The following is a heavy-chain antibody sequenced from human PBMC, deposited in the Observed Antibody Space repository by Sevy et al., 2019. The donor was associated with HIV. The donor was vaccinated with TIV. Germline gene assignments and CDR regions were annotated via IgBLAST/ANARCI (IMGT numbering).Heavy chain of an antibody. CDR3: TTEITMIVVVIKGNY. J-gene: IGHJ4*02. Sequence: GGSLRLSCAASGFTFSNAWMSWVRQAPGKGLEWVGRIKSKTDGGTTDYAAPVKGRFTISRDDSKNTLYLQMNSLKIEDTAVYYCTTEITMIVVVIKGNYWGQGTLLTVSS. V-gene: IGHV3-15*01. D-gene: IGHD3-22*01. CDR1: GFTFSNAW. CDR2: IKSKTDGGTT.